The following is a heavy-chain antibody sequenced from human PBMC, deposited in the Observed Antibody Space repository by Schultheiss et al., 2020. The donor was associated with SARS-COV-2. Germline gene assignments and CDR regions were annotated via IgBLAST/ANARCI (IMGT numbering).Heavy chain of an antibody. CDR1: GGSFSGYY. CDR2: INHSGST. V-gene: IGHV4-34*01. Sequence: SETLSLTCAVYGGSFSGYYWSWIRQPPGKGLEWIGEINHSGSTNYNPSLKSRVTISVDTSKNQFSLKLSSVTAADTAVYYCARGRYYDSSGYPPTYYYYGMDVWGQGTTVTVSS. CDR3: ARGRYYDSSGYPPTYYYYGMDV. D-gene: IGHD3-22*01. J-gene: IGHJ6*02.